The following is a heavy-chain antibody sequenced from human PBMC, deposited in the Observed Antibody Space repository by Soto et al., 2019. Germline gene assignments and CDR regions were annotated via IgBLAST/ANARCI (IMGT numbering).Heavy chain of an antibody. CDR1: GGSIRSGGCY. V-gene: IGHV4-31*11. CDR3: ARDSYDFGIGSPGYMDV. J-gene: IGHJ6*03. Sequence: QVQLQESGPGQVKPSQTLSLTCAFSGGSIRSGGCYWSWIRQHPGKGLEWIGYIYYSGRTYYNPSLQSRCTTSVDTSKKHFALKLLSVTAADTAVYYCARDSYDFGIGSPGYMDVWGKGTTVTVSS. CDR2: IYYSGRT. D-gene: IGHD3-3*01.